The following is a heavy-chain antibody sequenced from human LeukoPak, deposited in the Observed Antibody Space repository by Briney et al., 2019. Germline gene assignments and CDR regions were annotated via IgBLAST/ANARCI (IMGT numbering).Heavy chain of an antibody. J-gene: IGHJ4*02. D-gene: IGHD2-15*01. CDR2: VDPEDGET. Sequence: ASVKISCKASGYTFIDYYIHWVHQAPGKGLEWMGRVDPEDGETIYAEKFQGRVTITADTSTDTAYMELSSLRSEDTAVYYCAPDLSFRVVVVGGRTPYWGQGTLVTVSS. CDR3: APDLSFRVVVVGGRTPY. V-gene: IGHV1-69-2*01. CDR1: GYTFIDYY.